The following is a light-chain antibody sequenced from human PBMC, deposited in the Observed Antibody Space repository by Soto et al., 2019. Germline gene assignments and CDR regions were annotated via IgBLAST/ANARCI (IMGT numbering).Light chain of an antibody. V-gene: IGKV3-15*01. CDR3: QQYNNWWT. Sequence: EIVMTQSPATLSVSPGERATLSSRAGQSVSNNLAWYQKKPGQAPRLLIYGASTRATGIPARFSGSGSGTEFTLTISSLQSEDFAFYYCQQYNNWWTFGQGTRVDI. CDR1: QSVSNN. CDR2: GAS. J-gene: IGKJ1*01.